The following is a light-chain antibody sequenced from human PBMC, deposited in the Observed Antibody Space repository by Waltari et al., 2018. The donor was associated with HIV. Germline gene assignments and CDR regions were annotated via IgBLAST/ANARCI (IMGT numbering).Light chain of an antibody. CDR1: SSDVVGYNY. Sequence: QSALTQPRSVSGSPGQSVAICCTGTSSDVVGYNYVSWYQHHPGKAPKLMIDDVSKRPSGVPDRFSGSKSGNTASLTISGLQAEDEADYYCCSYAGSVVFGGGTKLTVL. J-gene: IGLJ2*01. V-gene: IGLV2-11*01. CDR2: DVS. CDR3: CSYAGSVV.